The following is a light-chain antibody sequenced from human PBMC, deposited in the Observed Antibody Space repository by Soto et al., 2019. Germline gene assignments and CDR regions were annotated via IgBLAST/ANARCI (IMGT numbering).Light chain of an antibody. CDR3: SSHAGSNNLLV. V-gene: IGLV2-8*01. CDR1: SSDVGGYNY. Sequence: QSALTQPPSASGSPGQSVTISCTGSSSDVGGYNYVSWYQHHPGKAPKLMIYEVNKRPSGVPDRFSGSKSGNTASLTVSGLQAEDEAAYYCSSHAGSNNLLVFGGGTKLTVL. J-gene: IGLJ2*01. CDR2: EVN.